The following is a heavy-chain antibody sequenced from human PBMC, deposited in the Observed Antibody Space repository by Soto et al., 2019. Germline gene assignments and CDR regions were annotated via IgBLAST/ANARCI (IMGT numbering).Heavy chain of an antibody. Sequence: QVQLVQSGAEVKKPGASVKVSCKTSGYTFTSFGITWVRQAPGQGLEWMGGVSGYNGKTYFAQKFQDRVIMTKDSSTTTAYLEMRSLRSDDTAIFFCARAKYAGSSDYWGQGTLVTVSS. CDR1: GYTFTSFG. CDR2: VSGYNGKT. CDR3: ARAKYAGSSDY. D-gene: IGHD6-6*01. J-gene: IGHJ4*02. V-gene: IGHV1-18*01.